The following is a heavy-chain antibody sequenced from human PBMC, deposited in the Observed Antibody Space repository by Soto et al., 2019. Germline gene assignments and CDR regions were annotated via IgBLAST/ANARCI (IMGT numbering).Heavy chain of an antibody. CDR3: AAGYSYGYTTFDY. CDR1: GFTFTSSA. J-gene: IGHJ4*02. CDR2: IVVGSGNT. D-gene: IGHD5-18*01. V-gene: IGHV1-58*01. Sequence: QMQLVQSGPEVKKPGTSVKVSCKASGFTFTSSAVQWVRQARGKRLEWIGWIVVGSGNTNYAQKFQERGTITRDMSTSTAYMELSSLRAEDTAVYYCAAGYSYGYTTFDYWGQGTLVTVSS.